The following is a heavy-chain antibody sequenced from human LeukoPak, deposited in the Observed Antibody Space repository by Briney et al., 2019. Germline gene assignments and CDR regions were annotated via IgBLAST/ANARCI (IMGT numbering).Heavy chain of an antibody. CDR1: GDSISSGDYS. D-gene: IGHD3-10*01. CDR2: IFHSGHS. V-gene: IGHV4-30-2*01. J-gene: IGHJ5*02. CDR3: ARELWFVNAPGSWFDP. Sequence: SQTLSLTCAVSGDSISSGDYSWRWIRQPSGKGLEWIGYIFHSGHSFYNPSLKSRITISVDKSKNQFSLRLTSVTAADTAVYYCARELWFVNAPGSWFDPWGQGTLVTVSS.